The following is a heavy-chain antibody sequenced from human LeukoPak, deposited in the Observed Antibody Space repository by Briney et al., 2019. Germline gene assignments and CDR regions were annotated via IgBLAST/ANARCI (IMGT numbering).Heavy chain of an antibody. CDR1: GFTFSSYA. D-gene: IGHD1-26*01. Sequence: GGSLRLSCGASGFTFSSYAMTWVRQAPGKGLEWVSAIGDGGGSINYADSVKDRFTISRDNSKNTLYLQLNILRAEDTAVYFCAKGRGSPYYLDYWGQGTLVTVSS. V-gene: IGHV3-23*01. CDR3: AKGRGSPYYLDY. J-gene: IGHJ4*02. CDR2: IGDGGGSI.